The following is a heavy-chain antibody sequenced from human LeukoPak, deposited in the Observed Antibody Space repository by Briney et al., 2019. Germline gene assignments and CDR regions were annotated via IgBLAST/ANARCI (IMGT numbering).Heavy chain of an antibody. V-gene: IGHV3-23*01. CDR3: AKDRPNYYGSNGHYYRRDGDY. D-gene: IGHD3-22*01. CDR1: GFTFSIYA. J-gene: IGHJ4*02. Sequence: GGSLRLSCAASGFTFSIYAMSWVRQAPGKGLQWVSSITSSGDGTYYADSVKGRFTISRDNSENMLCLQMNSLRVEDTAVYFCAKDRPNYYGSNGHYYRRDGDYWGQGTLVTVSS. CDR2: ITSSGDGT.